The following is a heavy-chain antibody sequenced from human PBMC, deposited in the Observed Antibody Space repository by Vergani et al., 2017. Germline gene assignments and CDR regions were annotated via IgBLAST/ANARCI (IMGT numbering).Heavy chain of an antibody. D-gene: IGHD1-26*01. CDR2: IWYDGSNK. J-gene: IGHJ6*02. CDR3: AGGVGATPYYYYGMDV. CDR1: GFTFSSYG. V-gene: IGHV3-33*01. Sequence: QVQLVESGGGVVQPGRSLRLSCAASGFTFSSYGMHWVRQAPGKGLEWVAVIWYDGSNKYYADSVKGRFTISRDNSKNTLYLQMNSLRAEDTAVYYCAGGVGATPYYYYGMDVWGQGTTVTVSS.